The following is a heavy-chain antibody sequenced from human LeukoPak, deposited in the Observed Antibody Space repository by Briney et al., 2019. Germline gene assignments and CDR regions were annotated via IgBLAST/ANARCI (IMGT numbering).Heavy chain of an antibody. D-gene: IGHD3-9*01. CDR2: ISSSGSTI. Sequence: GGSLRLSCAASGFTFSSYEMNWVRQAPGKGLEWVSHISSSGSTIYYADSVKGRFTISRDNAKNSLYLQMNSLRAEDTAVYYCARGYFDWLFHYYYYYMDVWGKGTTVTISS. CDR1: GFTFSSYE. V-gene: IGHV3-48*03. J-gene: IGHJ6*03. CDR3: ARGYFDWLFHYYYYYMDV.